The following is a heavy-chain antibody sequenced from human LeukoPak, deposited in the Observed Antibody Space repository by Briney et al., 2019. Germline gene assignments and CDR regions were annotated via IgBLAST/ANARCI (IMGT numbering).Heavy chain of an antibody. CDR1: GGSISSYY. Sequence: SETLSLTCTVSGGSISSYYWSWIRQPAGKGLEWIGRIYTSGSTNYNPSLKSRVTMSVDTSKNQFSQKLSSVTAADTAVYYCASKSSSWYAGGIDYWGQGTLVTVSS. V-gene: IGHV4-4*07. J-gene: IGHJ4*02. CDR2: IYTSGST. D-gene: IGHD6-13*01. CDR3: ASKSSSWYAGGIDY.